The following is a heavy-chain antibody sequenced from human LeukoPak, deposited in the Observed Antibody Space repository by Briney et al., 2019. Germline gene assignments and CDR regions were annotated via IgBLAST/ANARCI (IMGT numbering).Heavy chain of an antibody. V-gene: IGHV3-13*01. CDR2: ISTAGDT. CDR1: AFTFSNYD. J-gene: IGHJ6*02. CDR3: ARDKREGGMDV. Sequence: PGGSLRLSCAASAFTFSNYDMHWVREAPGKGVEGGSAISTAGDTDYPESVKGRFTISRDNAKSSLYLQMNNLRAGDTAVYYCARDKREGGMDVWGQGTTVTVSS.